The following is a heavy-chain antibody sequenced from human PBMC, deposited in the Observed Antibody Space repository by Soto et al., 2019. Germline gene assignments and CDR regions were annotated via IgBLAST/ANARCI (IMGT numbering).Heavy chain of an antibody. J-gene: IGHJ6*02. CDR1: GGTIRGGGYY. CDR3: ARDSRDGYKRVPFGYYYYGMDV. Sequence: PSETLSLSCTVSGGTIRGGGYYWSWISQHPGKGLEWIGYIYYSGSTYYNPSLKSRVTISVDTSKNQFSLKLSSVTAADTAVYYCARDSRDGYKRVPFGYYYYGMDVWGQGTTVTVSS. V-gene: IGHV4-31*03. CDR2: IYYSGST. D-gene: IGHD5-12*01.